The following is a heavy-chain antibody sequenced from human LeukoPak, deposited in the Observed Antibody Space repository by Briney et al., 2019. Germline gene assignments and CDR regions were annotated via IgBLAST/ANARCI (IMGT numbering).Heavy chain of an antibody. V-gene: IGHV1-2*02. D-gene: IGHD6-6*01. CDR2: INPNSGGT. CDR3: ARDGRAARLSGNCGY. CDR1: GYTFTGYY. J-gene: IGHJ4*02. Sequence: ASVKVSCKASGYTFTGYYMHWVRQAPGQGLEWMGWINPNSGGTNYAQKFQGRVTMTRDTSISTAYMELSRLRSDDTAVYYCARDGRAARLSGNCGYWGQGTLVTVSS.